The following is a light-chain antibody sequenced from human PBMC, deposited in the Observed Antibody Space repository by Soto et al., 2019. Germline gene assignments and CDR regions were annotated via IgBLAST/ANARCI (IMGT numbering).Light chain of an antibody. V-gene: IGLV4-69*01. J-gene: IGLJ3*02. Sequence: QLVLTQSPSASASLGASVTLTCTLSSGHSSYAIAWHQQQPEKGPRYLMKLNSDGSHSKGDGIPDRFSGSSSGAERYLTIASLQSEDEADYDCQTWGTGIQVFGGGTKVTV. CDR1: SGHSSYA. CDR2: LNSDGSH. CDR3: QTWGTGIQV.